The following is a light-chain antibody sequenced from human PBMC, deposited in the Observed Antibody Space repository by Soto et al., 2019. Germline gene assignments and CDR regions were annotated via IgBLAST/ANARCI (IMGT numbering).Light chain of an antibody. Sequence: QSVLSQPASVSGSPGQSITISCTGTSSDVGNYNLVSWYQQDPGKAPKLMIYGGSKRPSGVSNRFSGSTSGNTASLTISGLQAEDEANYYCYSYAGSNTWVFGGGTKLTVL. J-gene: IGLJ3*02. CDR2: GGS. CDR3: YSYAGSNTWV. CDR1: SSDVGNYNL. V-gene: IGLV2-23*01.